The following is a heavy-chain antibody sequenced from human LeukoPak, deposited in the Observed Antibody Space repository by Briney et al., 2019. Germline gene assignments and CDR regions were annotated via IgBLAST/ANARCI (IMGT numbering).Heavy chain of an antibody. CDR1: GYTFTGYY. D-gene: IGHD2-15*01. V-gene: IGHV1-2*02. CDR3: ARERTLTSCYDY. CDR2: INPNSGGA. Sequence: GASVKVSCKASGYTFTGYYMHWVRQAPGQGLEWMGWINPNSGGANYAQKFQGRVTMTRDTSISTAYMELSRLRSDDTAVYYCARERTLTSCYDYWGQGTLVTVSS. J-gene: IGHJ4*02.